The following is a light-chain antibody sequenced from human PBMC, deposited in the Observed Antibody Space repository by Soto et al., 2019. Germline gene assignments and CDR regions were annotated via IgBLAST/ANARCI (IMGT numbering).Light chain of an antibody. CDR2: KAS. CDR3: QQYDTYSS. CDR1: QSISSW. Sequence: DIQLTQSPSFLSASVGDRVTITFRASQSISSWLAWYQQKPGRAPKLLIYKASSLESGVPSRFSGSGSGTEFTLTISSLHPDDFATYYCQQYDTYSSFGQGTKVDI. J-gene: IGKJ1*01. V-gene: IGKV1-5*03.